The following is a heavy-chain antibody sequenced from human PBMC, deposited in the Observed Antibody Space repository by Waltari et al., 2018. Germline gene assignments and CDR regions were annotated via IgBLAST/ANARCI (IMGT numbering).Heavy chain of an antibody. Sequence: QVQLVESGGGLVKPGGALRLSCAASGFTFSDYYMSWIRKAPGKGLEWVSFIMGSVSASYYPESVKGRFTISRDNAKNSLHLQMNSLRAEDTAVYYCGRHEDYWGQGTLVTVSS. CDR2: IMGSVSAS. V-gene: IGHV3-11*04. CDR1: GFTFSDYY. J-gene: IGHJ4*02. CDR3: GRHEDY.